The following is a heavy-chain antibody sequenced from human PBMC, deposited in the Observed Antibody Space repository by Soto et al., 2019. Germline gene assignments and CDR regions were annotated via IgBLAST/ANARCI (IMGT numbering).Heavy chain of an antibody. CDR2: ISNYNGNT. D-gene: IGHD6-13*01. Sequence: QVQLVQSGDEVEKPGASVKVSCKASGYAFDNYGISWVRQAPGQGPEWMGWISNYNGNTNYAQNFLGRVTLTTDRSTSTAHMELRSLRSDDPAVYYCVRDLQRFSSWYDYLDSWGQGTRVTVSS. J-gene: IGHJ4*02. CDR3: VRDLQRFSSWYDYLDS. CDR1: GYAFDNYG. V-gene: IGHV1-18*01.